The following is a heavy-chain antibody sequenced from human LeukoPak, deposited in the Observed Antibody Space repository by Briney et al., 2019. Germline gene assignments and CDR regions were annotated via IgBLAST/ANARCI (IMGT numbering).Heavy chain of an antibody. CDR3: AGEGSIVPHQDLDC. D-gene: IGHD2-21*01. V-gene: IGHV3-21*01. CDR1: GFTFRSYS. J-gene: IGHJ4*02. CDR2: INSRGNDK. Sequence: PGGSLRLSCAASGFTFRSYSMNWVRQAPGKGLEWVSSINSRGNDKYYAESVKGRFTISRDNAKNSLYLQMNNLRVEDTAVYYCAGEGSIVPHQDLDCWGQGSLVTVSS.